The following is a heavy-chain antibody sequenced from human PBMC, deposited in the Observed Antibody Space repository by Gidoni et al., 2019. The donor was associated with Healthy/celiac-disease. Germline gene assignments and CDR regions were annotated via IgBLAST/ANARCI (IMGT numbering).Heavy chain of an antibody. J-gene: IGHJ4*02. CDR1: GFPFSSYA. CDR2: ISYDGSNK. CDR3: ARDLIAVAGTVY. D-gene: IGHD6-19*01. Sequence: QVQLVESGGGVVQPWRSLRLSCAASGFPFSSYAMHWVRQAPGKGLEWVAVISYDGSNKYYADSVKGRFTISRDNSKNTLYLQMNSLRAEDTAVYYCARDLIAVAGTVYWGQGTLVTVSS. V-gene: IGHV3-30*04.